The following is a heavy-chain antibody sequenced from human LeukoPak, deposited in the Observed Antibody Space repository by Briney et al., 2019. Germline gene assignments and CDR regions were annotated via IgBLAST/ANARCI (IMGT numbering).Heavy chain of an antibody. CDR2: ISAYNGNT. Sequence: ASVKVSRKASGYTFTSYGINWVRQAPGQGLEWMGWISAYNGNTNYAQKLLGRVTMTRNTSISTAYMELSSLRSEDTAVYYCARAGGYCGRISCPYYFDYWGQGSLVAVSS. CDR3: ARAGGYCGRISCPYYFDY. J-gene: IGHJ4*02. V-gene: IGHV1-18*01. D-gene: IGHD5-12*01. CDR1: GYTFTSYG.